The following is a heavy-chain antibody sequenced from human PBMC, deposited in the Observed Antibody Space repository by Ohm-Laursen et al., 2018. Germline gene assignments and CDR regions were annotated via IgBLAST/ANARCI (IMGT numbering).Heavy chain of an antibody. CDR1: GYTFTSYY. CDR3: ARGLAPPYYYDSSGLRGGYGMDV. D-gene: IGHD3-22*01. Sequence: ASVKVSCKASGYTFTSYYMHWVRQAPGQGLEWMGIINPSGGIINIGRDSTSYAQNFQGRATMTRDKSTSTVYMELSSLRSEDTAVYYCARGLAPPYYYDSSGLRGGYGMDVWGQGTTVTVSS. CDR2: INPSGGIINIGRDST. V-gene: IGHV1-46*01. J-gene: IGHJ6*02.